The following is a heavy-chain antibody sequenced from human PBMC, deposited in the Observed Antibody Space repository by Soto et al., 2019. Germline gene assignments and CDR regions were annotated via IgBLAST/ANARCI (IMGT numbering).Heavy chain of an antibody. V-gene: IGHV4-30-2*01. J-gene: IGHJ4*02. CDR2: IYHSGSI. CDR3: ARVPSP. CDR1: GGSISSGGYY. Sequence: SETLSLTCSVLGGSISSGGYYWSWIRQPPGKGLEWIGYIYHSGSIYYNPSLKSRVTISVDRSKNQFSLKLSSVTDADTAVYYCARVPSPWGQGTLVTVSS.